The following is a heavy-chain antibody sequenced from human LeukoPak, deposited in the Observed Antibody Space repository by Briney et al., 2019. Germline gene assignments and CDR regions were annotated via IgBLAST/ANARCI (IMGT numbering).Heavy chain of an antibody. CDR1: GGSISSYY. V-gene: IGHV4-59*01. CDR2: IYYSGST. J-gene: IGHJ3*02. D-gene: IGHD2-2*01. Sequence: SETLSLTCTVSGGSISSYYWSWIRQPPGKGLEWIGYIYYSGSTNYNPSLKSRVTISVGTSKNQFSLKLSSVTAADTAVYYCARDQQDAFDIWGQGTMVTVSS. CDR3: ARDQQDAFDI.